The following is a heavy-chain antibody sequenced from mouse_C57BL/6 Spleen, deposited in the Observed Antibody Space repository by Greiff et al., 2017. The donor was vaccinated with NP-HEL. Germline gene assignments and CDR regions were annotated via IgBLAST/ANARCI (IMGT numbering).Heavy chain of an antibody. V-gene: IGHV1-64*01. CDR1: GYTFTSYW. CDR2: IHPNSGST. D-gene: IGHD1-1*01. CDR3: ARLALITTVVRDYFDY. Sequence: QVQLQQPGAELVKPGASVKLSCKASGYTFTSYWMHWAKQRPGQGLEWIGMIHPNSGSTNYNEKFKSKATLTVDKSSSTAYMQLSSLTSEDSAVYYCARLALITTVVRDYFDYWGQGTTLTVSS. J-gene: IGHJ2*01.